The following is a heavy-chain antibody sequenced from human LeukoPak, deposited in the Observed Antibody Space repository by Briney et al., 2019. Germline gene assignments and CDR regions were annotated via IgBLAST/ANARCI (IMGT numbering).Heavy chain of an antibody. V-gene: IGHV3-30-3*01. J-gene: IGHJ4*02. Sequence: GGSLRLSCAASAFTFSSYAVHWVRQAPGKGLEWVAVISYDGSNKYYADSVKGRFTISRDNSKNTLYLQMNSLRAEDTAVYYCARVQEASKEVTGALDYWGQGTLVTVSS. CDR3: ARVQEASKEVTGALDY. CDR2: ISYDGSNK. CDR1: AFTFSSYA. D-gene: IGHD2-21*02.